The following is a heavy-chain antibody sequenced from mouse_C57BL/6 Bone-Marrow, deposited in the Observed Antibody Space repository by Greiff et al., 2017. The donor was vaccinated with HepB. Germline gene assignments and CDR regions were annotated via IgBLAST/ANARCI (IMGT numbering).Heavy chain of an antibody. D-gene: IGHD2-2*01. J-gene: IGHJ1*03. Sequence: QVQLKQSGPGLVAPSQSLSITCTVSGFSLTSYAISWVRQPPGKGLEWLGVIWTGGGTNYNSALKSRLSISKDNSKSQVFLKMNSLQTDDTARYYCASYGYDRGDWYFDVWGTGTTVTVSS. CDR2: IWTGGGT. CDR3: ASYGYDRGDWYFDV. CDR1: GFSLTSYA. V-gene: IGHV2-9-1*01.